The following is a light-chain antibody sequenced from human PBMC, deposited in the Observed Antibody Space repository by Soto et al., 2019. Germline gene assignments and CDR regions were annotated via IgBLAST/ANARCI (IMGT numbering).Light chain of an antibody. CDR2: AAS. J-gene: IGKJ5*01. CDR3: PQYGGLFLS. CDR1: QSVSSSY. Sequence: EIVLTQSPGTLSLSPGERATLSCRASQSVSSSYLAWYQQKPGQAPRLLIYAASSRATGIPDRFSGGGSGTDFTLTISRLEPEDFALYYCPQYGGLFLSFGQGTDWRL. V-gene: IGKV3-20*01.